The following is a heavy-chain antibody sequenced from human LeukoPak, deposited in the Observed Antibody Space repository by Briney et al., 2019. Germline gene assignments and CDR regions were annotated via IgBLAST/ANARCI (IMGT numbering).Heavy chain of an antibody. D-gene: IGHD3-10*01. CDR3: VRDTSSSYGSGSDY. V-gene: IGHV3-20*04. Sequence: PGGSLRLSCAASGFTFDDYGMSWVRHAPGKGLEWVSGINWNGGSTGYADSVKGRFTISRDNAKNSLYLQMNSLRAEDTALYYCVRDTSSSYGSGSDYWGQGTLVTVSS. CDR2: INWNGGST. J-gene: IGHJ4*02. CDR1: GFTFDDYG.